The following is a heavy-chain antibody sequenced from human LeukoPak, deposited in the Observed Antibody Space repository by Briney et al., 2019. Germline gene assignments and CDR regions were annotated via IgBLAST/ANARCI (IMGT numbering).Heavy chain of an antibody. V-gene: IGHV4-59*08. CDR2: IYYSGST. D-gene: IGHD2-21*01. CDR1: GGSISSYY. CDR3: ARRLARGGWFDP. J-gene: IGHJ5*02. Sequence: PSETLSLTCTVSGGSISSYYWSWIRQPPGKGLEWIGCIYYSGSTNYNPSLKSRVTISVDTSKNQFSLKLSSVTAADTAVYYCARRLARGGWFDPWGQGTLVTVSS.